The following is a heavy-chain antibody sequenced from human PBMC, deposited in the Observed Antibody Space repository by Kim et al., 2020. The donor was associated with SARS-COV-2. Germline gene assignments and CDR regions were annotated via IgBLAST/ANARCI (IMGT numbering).Heavy chain of an antibody. CDR1: GFNFYNYA. J-gene: IGHJ6*02. CDR3: AKDPASKYQLLYLYYAMDV. D-gene: IGHD2-2*02. CDR2: ISATGATT. Sequence: GGSLRLSCAASGFNFYNYAMSWVRQAPGKGLEWGSAISATGATTYYADSVKGRITISRDNSQNTLYLQLNSLRAEDTAVYYCAKDPASKYQLLYLYYAMDVWGQGTTFTVSS. V-gene: IGHV3-23*01.